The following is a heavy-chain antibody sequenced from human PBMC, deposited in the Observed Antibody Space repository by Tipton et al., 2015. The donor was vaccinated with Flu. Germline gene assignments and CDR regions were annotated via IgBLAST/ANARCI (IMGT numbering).Heavy chain of an antibody. Sequence: SLRLSCAVSGYSISSGYYWGWIRQPPGKGLEWIGSIYHSGSTYYNPSLKSRVTISVDTSRNQFSLKLSSVTAADTAVYYCARRYCSGGSCVTGWFDPWGQGTLVTVSS. D-gene: IGHD2-15*01. CDR2: IYHSGST. CDR3: ARRYCSGGSCVTGWFDP. V-gene: IGHV4-38-2*01. J-gene: IGHJ5*02. CDR1: GYSISSGYY.